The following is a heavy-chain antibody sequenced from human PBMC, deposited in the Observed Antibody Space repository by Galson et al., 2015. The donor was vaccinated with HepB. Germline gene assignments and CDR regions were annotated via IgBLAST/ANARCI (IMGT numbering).Heavy chain of an antibody. CDR1: GFTFSSYA. CDR2: ISGSGGST. CDR3: AKAPRGYSKGRDGDTGGYYFDY. V-gene: IGHV3-23*01. Sequence: SLRLSCAASGFTFSSYAMSWVRQAPGKGLEWVSAISGSGGSTYYADSVKGRFTISRDNSKNTLYLQMNSLRAEDTAVYYCAKAPRGYSKGRDGDTGGYYFDYWGQGTLVTVSS. D-gene: IGHD5-12*01. J-gene: IGHJ4*02.